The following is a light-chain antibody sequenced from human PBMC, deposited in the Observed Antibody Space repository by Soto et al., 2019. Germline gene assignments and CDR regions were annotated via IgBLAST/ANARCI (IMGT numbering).Light chain of an antibody. J-gene: IGKJ2*01. CDR2: GAS. V-gene: IGKV3-15*01. CDR3: LQGHNGPFT. Sequence: EIVMTQSPATLSPSPGERAALSCRASQGINNELAWYQQKPGQPPRLLIYGASTWATGVPARFTGSESGSEFTLTISGLQSEDLAGYYCLQGHNGPFTFGQGTRLEI. CDR1: QGINNE.